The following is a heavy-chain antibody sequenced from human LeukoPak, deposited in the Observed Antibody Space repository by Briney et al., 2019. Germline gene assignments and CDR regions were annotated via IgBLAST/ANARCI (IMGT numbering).Heavy chain of an antibody. J-gene: IGHJ4*02. V-gene: IGHV3-30*18. Sequence: PGGSLRLSCEASGFTFNTYAMHWVRQAPGKGLEWVAVTSHDGGKKYYADSVKGRFSISRDNSKNTLYLQMSSLRAEDTAVYYCAKDPTGKIKELPPLASWGQGTLVTVSS. CDR2: TSHDGGKK. CDR3: AKDPTGKIKELPPLAS. D-gene: IGHD1-7*01. CDR1: GFTFNTYA.